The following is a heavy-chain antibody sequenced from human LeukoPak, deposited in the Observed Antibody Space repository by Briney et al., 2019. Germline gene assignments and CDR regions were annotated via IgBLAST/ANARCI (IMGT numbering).Heavy chain of an antibody. J-gene: IGHJ5*02. CDR3: AKDRRAYYDFSDP. D-gene: IGHD3-3*01. V-gene: IGHV3-9*01. CDR1: GFTFDDYA. CDR2: ISWNSGSI. Sequence: GGSLRLSCAASGFTFDDYAMHWVRQAPGKGLEWVSGISWNSGSIGYADSVKGRFTISRDNAKNSLYLQMNSLRAEDTAVYYCAKDRRAYYDFSDPWGQGTLVTVSS.